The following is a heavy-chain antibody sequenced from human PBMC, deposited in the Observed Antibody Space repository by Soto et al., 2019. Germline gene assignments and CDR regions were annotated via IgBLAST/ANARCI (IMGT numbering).Heavy chain of an antibody. CDR2: IIPIFGTP. J-gene: IGHJ6*02. CDR3: ASDGSYCAGDCYYYYGMDA. CDR1: GDTFSSYS. V-gene: IGHV1-69*01. D-gene: IGHD2-21*02. Sequence: QVQLVQSGAEVKRPGSSVRVSCKASGDTFSSYSISWVRQARGQGLEWMGGIIPIFGTPNYARKFQDRVTITADESTSTAYMELTSLGSEDTAVYYCASDGSYCAGDCYYYYGMDAWGQGTTVTVSS.